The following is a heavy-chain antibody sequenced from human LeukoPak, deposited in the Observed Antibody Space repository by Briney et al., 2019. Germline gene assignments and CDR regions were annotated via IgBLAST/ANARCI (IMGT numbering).Heavy chain of an antibody. V-gene: IGHV1-69*13. D-gene: IGHD4-17*01. J-gene: IGHJ6*02. CDR2: IIPIFGTA. CDR1: GGTFSSYA. CDR3: ARERHPTDCGDSKSYYYYGMDV. Sequence: ASVKVSCKASGGTFSSYAISWVRQAPGQGLEWMGGIIPIFGTANYAQKFQGRVTITADESTSTAYMELSSLRSEDTAVYYCARERHPTDCGDSKSYYYYGMDVWGQGTTVTVSS.